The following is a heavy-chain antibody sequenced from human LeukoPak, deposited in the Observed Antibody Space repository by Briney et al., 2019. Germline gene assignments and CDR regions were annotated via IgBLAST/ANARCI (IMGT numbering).Heavy chain of an antibody. D-gene: IGHD2-8*01. CDR3: ARTMLYAPNYYYMDV. Sequence: PSETLSLTCAVYGGSFSGYYWSWLRQPPGMGLEWIGEINRSGSANYNPSLKSRVTMSVDPSINQFSLRLSSLTAADTAVYYCARTMLYAPNYYYMDVWGNGTTVTVSS. CDR2: INRSGSA. J-gene: IGHJ6*03. CDR1: GGSFSGYY. V-gene: IGHV4-34*01.